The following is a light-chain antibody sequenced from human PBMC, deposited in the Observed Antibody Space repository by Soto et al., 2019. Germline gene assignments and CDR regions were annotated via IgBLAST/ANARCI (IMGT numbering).Light chain of an antibody. Sequence: EIVLTQSPATLSLSPGERATLSCRASQSVSSYLAWYQQRPGQAPRLLIYDASNRATGIPARFSGSGSGTDFTLTISSLEPEDFAVYYCQHRSNWLPMYTLGQGTKLEIK. J-gene: IGKJ2*01. V-gene: IGKV3-11*01. CDR2: DAS. CDR1: QSVSSY. CDR3: QHRSNWLPMYT.